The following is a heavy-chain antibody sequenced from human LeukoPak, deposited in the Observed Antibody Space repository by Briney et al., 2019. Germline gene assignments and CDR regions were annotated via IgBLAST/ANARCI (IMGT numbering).Heavy chain of an antibody. CDR3: ARDRRGYGSFDS. Sequence: SETLSLTCTVSDGSISSYYWNWIRQPPGKGLEWIGFIYDSGSTNYNPSLYSRLTISVDTSKNQFSLKLTSVTAADTAVYYCARDRRGYGSFDSWGQGTLVTVSS. CDR1: DGSISSYY. J-gene: IGHJ4*02. V-gene: IGHV4-59*01. CDR2: IYDSGST. D-gene: IGHD5-18*01.